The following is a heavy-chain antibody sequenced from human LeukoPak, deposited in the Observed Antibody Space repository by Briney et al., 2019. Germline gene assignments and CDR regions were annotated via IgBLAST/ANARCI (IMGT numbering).Heavy chain of an antibody. CDR1: GYTFTTYG. Sequence: ASVKVSCKASGYTFTTYGLSWVRQAPGQGLEWMGWISGYNGYINYAQKFQGRVTMTTDTSTSTAYMELGSLRADDTAMYYCTRVNHYYDSSGYYYEYYFDYWGQGTLVTVSS. V-gene: IGHV1-18*01. J-gene: IGHJ4*02. CDR2: ISGYNGYI. CDR3: TRVNHYYDSSGYYYEYYFDY. D-gene: IGHD3-22*01.